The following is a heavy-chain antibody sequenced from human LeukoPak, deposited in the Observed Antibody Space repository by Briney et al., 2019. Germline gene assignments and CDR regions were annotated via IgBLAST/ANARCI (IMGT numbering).Heavy chain of an antibody. CDR3: TTSLRYFDWMFDY. Sequence: GGSLRLSCAASGFTFSSYSMNWVRQAPGKGLEWVGRIKSKTDGGTTDYAAPVKGRFTISRDDSKNTLYLQMNSLKTEDTAVYYCTTSLRYFDWMFDYWGQGTLVTVSS. J-gene: IGHJ4*02. CDR1: GFTFSSYS. V-gene: IGHV3-15*01. CDR2: IKSKTDGGTT. D-gene: IGHD3-9*01.